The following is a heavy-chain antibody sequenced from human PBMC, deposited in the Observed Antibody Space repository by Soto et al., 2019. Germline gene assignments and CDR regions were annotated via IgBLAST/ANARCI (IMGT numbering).Heavy chain of an antibody. CDR1: SYSFTSYC. Sequence: PGACLQVSLRCSSYSFTSYCIGWLRQLPGKGLEWMGIIYPGDSDTRYSPSFQGQVTISADKSISTAYLQWSSLKASDTAMYYCATRYNCSSPSCYFGDALDIWGQGTMVTVSS. J-gene: IGHJ3*02. D-gene: IGHD2-2*01. CDR2: IYPGDSDT. CDR3: ATRYNCSSPSCYFGDALDI. V-gene: IGHV5-51*01.